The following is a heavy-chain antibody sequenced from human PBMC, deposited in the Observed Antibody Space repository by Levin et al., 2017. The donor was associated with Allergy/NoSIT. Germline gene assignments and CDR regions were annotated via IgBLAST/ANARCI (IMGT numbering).Heavy chain of an antibody. CDR1: GYTFNNYG. V-gene: IGHV1-18*01. Sequence: PGESLKISCQASGYTFNNYGISWVRQAPGQGLEWMGWSSTYNGDTNYAQNFRGRVTMTTDSSTTIAYMELSGLTSDDSAVYYCARAEPSQTVTGGIDYWGQGTLVTVSS. D-gene: IGHD1-26*01. CDR2: SSTYNGDT. CDR3: ARAEPSQTVTGGIDY. J-gene: IGHJ4*02.